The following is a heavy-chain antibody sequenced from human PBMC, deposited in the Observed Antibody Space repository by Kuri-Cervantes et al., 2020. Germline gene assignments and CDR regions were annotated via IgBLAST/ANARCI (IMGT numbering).Heavy chain of an antibody. V-gene: IGHV3-30*04. CDR2: ISYDG. D-gene: IGHD6-19*01. J-gene: IGHJ4*02. Sequence: GESLKISCVASGFTFSSYAMHWARQTPGTGLEWVAAISYDGKYARSVGGRYTISGDTSNNTLYLQMNSLRAEDTAVYYCARDLEEAGGGWYGFDYWGQGTLVTV. CDR1: GFTFSSYA. CDR3: ARDLEEAGGGWYGFDY.